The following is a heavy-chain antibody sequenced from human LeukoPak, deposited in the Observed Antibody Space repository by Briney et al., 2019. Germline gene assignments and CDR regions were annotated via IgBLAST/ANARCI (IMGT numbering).Heavy chain of an antibody. CDR3: ATGRTGAGRYYLDY. CDR2: ISGNGGTT. CDR1: GFTFSTYA. Sequence: GGSLRLSCTPSGFTFSTYAIIWVRQAPGKGLEWVSSISGNGGTTYYADSVKGRFIISRDNSKNTLHLQINSLRVEDTAKYYCATGRTGAGRYYLDYWGQGTLVTVSS. D-gene: IGHD3-10*01. V-gene: IGHV3-23*01. J-gene: IGHJ4*02.